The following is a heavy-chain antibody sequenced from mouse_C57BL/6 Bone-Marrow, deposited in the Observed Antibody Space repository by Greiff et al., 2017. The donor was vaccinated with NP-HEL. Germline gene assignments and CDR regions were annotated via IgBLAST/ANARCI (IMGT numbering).Heavy chain of an antibody. Sequence: EVKLVESGGGLVKPGGSLKLSCAASGFTFSDYGMHWVRQAPEKGLEWVAYISSGSSTIYYADTVKGRFTISRDNAKNTLFLQMTSLRSEDTAMYYCARPFTTKDYYAMDYWGQGTSVTVSS. CDR3: ARPFTTKDYYAMDY. CDR2: ISSGSSTI. CDR1: GFTFSDYG. V-gene: IGHV5-17*01. D-gene: IGHD2-12*01. J-gene: IGHJ4*01.